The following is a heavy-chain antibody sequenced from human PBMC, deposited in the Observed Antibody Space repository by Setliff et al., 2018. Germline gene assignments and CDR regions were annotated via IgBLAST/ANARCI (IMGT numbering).Heavy chain of an antibody. CDR3: AHSTLLERQGYYYYYGMDV. Sequence: SGPTREPTQTLTLTCTFSGFSLSTSGVGVGWIRQPPGKALEWLALIYWNDDKRYSPSLKSRLTITKDTSKNQVVLTMTNMDPVDTATYYCAHSTLLERQGYYYYYGMDVWGQGTTVTVSS. V-gene: IGHV2-5*01. CDR1: GFSLSTSGVG. J-gene: IGHJ6*02. CDR2: IYWNDDK. D-gene: IGHD1-1*01.